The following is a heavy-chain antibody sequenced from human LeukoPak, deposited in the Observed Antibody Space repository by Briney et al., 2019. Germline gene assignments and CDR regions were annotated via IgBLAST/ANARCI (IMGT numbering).Heavy chain of an antibody. D-gene: IGHD4-11*01. CDR1: GGSFSGYY. CDR2: INHSGST. J-gene: IGHJ5*02. Sequence: SETLSLTCAVYGGSFSGYYWSWIRQPPGKGLEWIGEINHSGSTNYNPSLKSRVTISVDTSKNQFSLKLSSVTAADTAVYYCARALLALQYPNWFDPWGQGTLVTVSS. CDR3: ARALLALQYPNWFDP. V-gene: IGHV4-34*01.